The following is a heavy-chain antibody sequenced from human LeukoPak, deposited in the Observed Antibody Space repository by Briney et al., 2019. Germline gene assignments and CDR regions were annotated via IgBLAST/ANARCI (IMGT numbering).Heavy chain of an antibody. Sequence: SQTLSLTCTVSGGSISSGSYYWSWIRQPAGKGLEWIGRIYTSGSTYYNPSLKSRVTISVDTSKNQFSLKLSSVTAADTAVYYCASNPPIYGSGSYPDWGQGTLVTVSS. CDR2: IYTSGST. CDR1: GGSISSGSYY. D-gene: IGHD3-10*01. CDR3: ASNPPIYGSGSYPD. J-gene: IGHJ4*02. V-gene: IGHV4-61*02.